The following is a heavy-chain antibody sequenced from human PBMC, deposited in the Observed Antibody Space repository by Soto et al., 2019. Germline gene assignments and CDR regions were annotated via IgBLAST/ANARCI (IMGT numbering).Heavy chain of an antibody. CDR2: IYAAGTT. V-gene: IGHV4-4*07. J-gene: IGHJ5*02. Sequence: PSETLSLTCTVSGASISGFYWSWIRKSAGKGLEWIGRIYAAGTTDYNPSLKSRVMMSVDTSKKQFSLKLRSVTAADTAVYYCVRDGTKTLRDWFDPWGQGISVTVSS. D-gene: IGHD1-1*01. CDR3: VRDGTKTLRDWFDP. CDR1: GASISGFY.